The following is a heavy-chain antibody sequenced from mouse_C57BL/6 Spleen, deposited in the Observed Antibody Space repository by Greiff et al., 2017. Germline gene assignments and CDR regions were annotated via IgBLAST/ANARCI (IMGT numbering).Heavy chain of an antibody. D-gene: IGHD2-4*01. CDR1: GFNIQNTY. CDR2: IDPANGNT. V-gene: IGHV14-3*01. J-gene: IGHJ4*01. CDR3: ARVGDYEDYAMDY. Sequence: VQLQQSVAELVRPGASVKLSCTASGFNIQNTYMHWVKQRPEQGLEWIGRIDPANGNTKYAPKFQGKATITADTSSNTAYLQLSSLTSEDTAIYYYARVGDYEDYAMDYWGQGTSVTVSS.